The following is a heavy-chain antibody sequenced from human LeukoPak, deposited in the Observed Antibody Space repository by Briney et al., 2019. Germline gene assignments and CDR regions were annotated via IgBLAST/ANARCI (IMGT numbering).Heavy chain of an antibody. D-gene: IGHD2-2*01. CDR3: ASTKGPVPAANDY. Sequence: PGGSLRLSCAASGFTFSSYSMNWVRQAPGKGLEWVSSISRSSSYIYYADSVKGRFTISRDNAKNSLYLQMNSLRAEDTAVYYCASTKGPVPAANDYWGQGTLVTVSS. J-gene: IGHJ4*02. CDR2: ISRSSSYI. V-gene: IGHV3-21*01. CDR1: GFTFSSYS.